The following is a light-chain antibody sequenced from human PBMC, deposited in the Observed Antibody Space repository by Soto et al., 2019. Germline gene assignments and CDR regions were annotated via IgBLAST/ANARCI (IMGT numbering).Light chain of an antibody. J-gene: IGLJ3*02. CDR2: NNN. V-gene: IGLV1-44*01. Sequence: QSVLTQPPSASGTPGRRVTISCSGSSSTIGSNAVNWYQQLPGTAPTLLIYNNNQRPSGVPDRFSGSKSGTSASLAVNGLQSEDEADYYCAAWDDSLNGPLFGGGTKLTVL. CDR3: AAWDDSLNGPL. CDR1: SSTIGSNA.